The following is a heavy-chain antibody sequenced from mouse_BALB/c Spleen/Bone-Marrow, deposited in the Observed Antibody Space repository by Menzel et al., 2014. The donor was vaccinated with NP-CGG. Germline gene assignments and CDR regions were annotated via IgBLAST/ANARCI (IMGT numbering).Heavy chain of an antibody. J-gene: IGHJ1*01. D-gene: IGHD1-1*01. CDR2: IDPETGGA. V-gene: IGHV1-15*01. CDR1: GYTFTDYE. CDR3: TRDGSSRWYFDV. Sequence: VQGVESGAELVRPGASVTLSCKASGYTFTDYEMHWVKQTPVHGLEWIGAIDPETGGAAYNQKFKGKATLTADKSSSTAYRELRSLTSEDSAVYYCTRDGSSRWYFDVWGAGTTVTASS.